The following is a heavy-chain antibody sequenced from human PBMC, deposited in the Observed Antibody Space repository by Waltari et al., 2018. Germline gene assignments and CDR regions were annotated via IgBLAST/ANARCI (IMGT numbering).Heavy chain of an antibody. J-gene: IGHJ3*02. V-gene: IGHV1-69-2*01. CDR3: ATGARWKSLWFRELDHPSRGIGAFDI. Sequence: EVQLVQSGAEVKTPGATVKISCKVSGYTFTDYYMHWVQQAPGKGLEWMGLVDPEDGETIYAGKFQGRVTITADTSTDTAYMELSSLRSEDTAVYYCATGARWKSLWFRELDHPSRGIGAFDIWGQGTMVTVSS. CDR2: VDPEDGET. D-gene: IGHD3-10*01. CDR1: GYTFTDYY.